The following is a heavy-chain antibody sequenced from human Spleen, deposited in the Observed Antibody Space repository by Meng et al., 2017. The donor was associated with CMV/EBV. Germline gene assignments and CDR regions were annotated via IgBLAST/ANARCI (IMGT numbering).Heavy chain of an antibody. CDR1: GFSLSTSGVG. CDR3: AHRRSEFREGSSSWYAVKYYFDY. CDR2: IYWNDDK. Sequence: SGPTLVKPTQTLTLTCTFSGFSLSTSGVGVGWIRQPPGKALEWLALIYWNDDKRYSPSLKSRLTITKDTSKNQVVLTMTNMDPVDTPTYYCAHRRSEFREGSSSWYAVKYYFDYWGQGTLVTVSS. D-gene: IGHD6-13*01. J-gene: IGHJ4*02. V-gene: IGHV2-5*01.